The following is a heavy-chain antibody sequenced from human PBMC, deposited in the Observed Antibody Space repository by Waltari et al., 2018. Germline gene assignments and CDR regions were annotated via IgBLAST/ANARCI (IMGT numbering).Heavy chain of an antibody. CDR3: ATLILGSGRTYGMDV. D-gene: IGHD3-10*01. CDR2: LNPRGGRT. J-gene: IGHJ6*02. CDR1: GYTFINHY. Sequence: QVQLVQSGAEVKKPGASVKISCRASGYTFINHYLHWVRQAPGQGLEWMGILNPRGGRTSHERQFQGRLTVTSDTSTSTLYMEMSGLRSEDTAVYYCATLILGSGRTYGMDVWGQGTTVTVSS. V-gene: IGHV1-46*01.